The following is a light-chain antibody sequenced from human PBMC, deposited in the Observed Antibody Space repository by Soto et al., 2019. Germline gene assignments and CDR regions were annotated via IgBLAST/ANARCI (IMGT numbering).Light chain of an antibody. Sequence: EIVMTQSPATLSVSPGERATLSCRASQTVSSNLAWYQHKPGQAPRLLIYGASTRATGIPARFSGSGSGTEFTLTISSLQSEDFAVYSCQQYNRWPLTFGGGTKVEIK. V-gene: IGKV3-15*01. CDR3: QQYNRWPLT. CDR1: QTVSSN. J-gene: IGKJ4*01. CDR2: GAS.